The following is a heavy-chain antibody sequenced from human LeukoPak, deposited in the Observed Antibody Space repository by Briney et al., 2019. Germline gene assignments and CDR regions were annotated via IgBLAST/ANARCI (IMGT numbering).Heavy chain of an antibody. D-gene: IGHD4-23*01. CDR1: GFTVSSNY. CDR2: IYSGGST. Sequence: GGSLRLSWAASGFTVSSNYMSWVRQAPGKGLEWVSVIYSGGSTYYADSVKGRFTISRDNSKNTLYLQMNSLRAEDTAVYYCARDQLYGGNSGYYYYYGMDVWGQGTTVTVSS. V-gene: IGHV3-66*02. CDR3: ARDQLYGGNSGYYYYYGMDV. J-gene: IGHJ6*02.